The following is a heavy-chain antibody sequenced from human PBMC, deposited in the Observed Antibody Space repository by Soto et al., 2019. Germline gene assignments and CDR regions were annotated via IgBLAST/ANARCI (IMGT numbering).Heavy chain of an antibody. CDR3: AHKGPEDWPLDY. V-gene: IGHV2-5*02. D-gene: IGHD3-9*01. CDR2: IYWDDSK. CDR1: GFSLSTSGVG. J-gene: IGHJ4*02. Sequence: QITLKESGPTLVRPTQTLTLTCACSGFSLSTSGVGVGWIRQPPGKALEWLAVIYWDDSKHYSPSLRSRLTITKDTSKNPVVLTMTNMDPMDTGTYYCAHKGPEDWPLDYWGQGTLVTVSS.